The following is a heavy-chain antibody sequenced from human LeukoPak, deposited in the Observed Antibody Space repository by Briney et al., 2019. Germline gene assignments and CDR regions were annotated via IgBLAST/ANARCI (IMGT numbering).Heavy chain of an antibody. CDR2: IYTSGST. J-gene: IGHJ5*02. CDR1: GGSISSYY. V-gene: IGHV4-4*07. D-gene: IGHD3-3*01. CDR3: ARDWGITIFGVSYEWFDP. Sequence: PWETLSLTCTVSGGSISSYYWSWIRQPAGKGLEWIGRIYTSGSTNYNPSLKSRVTMSVDTSKNQFSLKLSSVTAADTAVYYCARDWGITIFGVSYEWFDPWGQGTLVTVSS.